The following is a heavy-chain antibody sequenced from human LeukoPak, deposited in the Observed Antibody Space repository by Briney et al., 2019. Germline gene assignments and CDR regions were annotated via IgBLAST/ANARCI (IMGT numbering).Heavy chain of an antibody. CDR1: GFTFSSYA. V-gene: IGHV3-30*04. Sequence: GGSLRLSCAASGFTFSSYAMHWVRSAPGKGLEWVAVISYDGSNKYYADSVKGRFTISRDNSKNTLYLQMYSLRAEVTAVYYCARDRRLRGFYMDVWGKGTTVTVSS. J-gene: IGHJ6*03. CDR3: ARDRRLRGFYMDV. D-gene: IGHD5-12*01. CDR2: ISYDGSNK.